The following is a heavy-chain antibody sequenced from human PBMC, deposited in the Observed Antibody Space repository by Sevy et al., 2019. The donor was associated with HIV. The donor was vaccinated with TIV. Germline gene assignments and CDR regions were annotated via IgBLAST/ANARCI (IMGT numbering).Heavy chain of an antibody. CDR3: TRRKGAQSIFAY. J-gene: IGHJ4*02. CDR2: LKHKAYGGTL. Sequence: GGSLRLSCTGSGFTFGDYAMSWVRQAPGKGLEWVAFLKHKAYGGTLDYAASVKGRFSISRDDSKSIAHLQMNDLKTEDTAIYYCTRRKGAQSIFAYWGQGALLTVSS. D-gene: IGHD1-26*01. CDR1: GFTFGDYA. V-gene: IGHV3-49*04.